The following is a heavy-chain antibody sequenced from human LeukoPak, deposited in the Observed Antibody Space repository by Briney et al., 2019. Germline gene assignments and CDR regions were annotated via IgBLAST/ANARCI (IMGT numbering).Heavy chain of an antibody. Sequence: ASVKVSCKASGYTFTSYDINWVRQATGQGLEWMGWMNPNSGNTGYAQKFQGRVTITRNTSISTAYMELSSLRSEDTAVYYCARGYCSSTSCYLVLDYWGQGTLVTVSS. V-gene: IGHV1-8*03. CDR2: MNPNSGNT. CDR3: ARGYCSSTSCYLVLDY. CDR1: GYTFTSYD. D-gene: IGHD2-2*01. J-gene: IGHJ4*02.